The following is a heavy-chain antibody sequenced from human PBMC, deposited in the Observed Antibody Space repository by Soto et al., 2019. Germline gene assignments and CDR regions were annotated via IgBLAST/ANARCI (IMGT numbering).Heavy chain of an antibody. CDR2: TYYRSKWYN. Sequence: PSQTLSLTCAISGDSVSSNSAAWNWIRQSPSRGLEWLGRTYYRSKWYNDYAVSVKSRITINPDTSKNQFSLQLNSVTPEDTAVYYCARALTVVPAATATYYYYYGMDVWGQGTTVTVSS. V-gene: IGHV6-1*01. CDR1: GDSVSSNSAA. J-gene: IGHJ6*02. D-gene: IGHD2-2*01. CDR3: ARALTVVPAATATYYYYYGMDV.